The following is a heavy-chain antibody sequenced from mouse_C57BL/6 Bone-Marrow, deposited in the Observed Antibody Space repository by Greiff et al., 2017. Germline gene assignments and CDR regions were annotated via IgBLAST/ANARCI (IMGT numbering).Heavy chain of an antibody. CDR2: SRNKANDYTT. CDR1: GFTFSDFY. D-gene: IGHD4-1*01. CDR3: ARDAHWDWFAY. Sequence: EVQGVESGGGLVQSGRSLRLSCATSGFTFSDFYMEWVRQAPGKGLEWIAASRNKANDYTTEYSASVKGRFIVSRDTSQSILYLQMNALRAEDTAIYYCARDAHWDWFAYWGQGTLVTVSA. J-gene: IGHJ3*01. V-gene: IGHV7-1*01.